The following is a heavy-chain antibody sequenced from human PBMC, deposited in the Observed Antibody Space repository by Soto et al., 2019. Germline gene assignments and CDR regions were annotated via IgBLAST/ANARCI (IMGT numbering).Heavy chain of an antibody. Sequence: SETLSLTCTVSGGSISSGGYSWSWIRQPPGKGLEWIGYIYHSGSTYYNPSLKSRITISVDTSKNQFSLKLSSVTAADTAVYYCARHSTGYYYSWFDPWGQGTLVTVSS. V-gene: IGHV4-30-2*03. J-gene: IGHJ5*02. CDR1: GGSISSGGYS. CDR3: ARHSTGYYYSWFDP. CDR2: IYHSGST. D-gene: IGHD3-22*01.